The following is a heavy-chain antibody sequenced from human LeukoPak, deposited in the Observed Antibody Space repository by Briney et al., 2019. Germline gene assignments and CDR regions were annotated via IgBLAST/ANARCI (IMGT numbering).Heavy chain of an antibody. Sequence: GGSLRLSCAASGFTVSSNYMSWVRQAPGKGLEWVSVIYSGGSTYYADSVKGRFTISRHNSKNTLYLQMNSLRAEDTAVYYCALSWNLESLYYIDYWGQGTLVTVSS. CDR2: IYSGGST. V-gene: IGHV3-53*04. D-gene: IGHD1-1*01. CDR1: GFTVSSNY. J-gene: IGHJ4*02. CDR3: ALSWNLESLYYIDY.